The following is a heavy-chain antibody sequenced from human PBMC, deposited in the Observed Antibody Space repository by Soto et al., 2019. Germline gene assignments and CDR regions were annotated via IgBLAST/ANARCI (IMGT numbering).Heavy chain of an antibody. CDR3: VMGYYFDY. CDR2: VSGPGDAT. Sequence: EVQLLESGGGLIQPGGSLRLSCKPLEFTLNANARGWFRQPPGKGLEWVSTVSGPGDATYYADSVKGRFTTSRDNSRDTLYLQVNSLRAEDTAIYYCVMGYYFDYWGQGSLVTVSS. CDR1: EFTLNANA. V-gene: IGHV3-23*01. D-gene: IGHD2-8*01. J-gene: IGHJ4*02.